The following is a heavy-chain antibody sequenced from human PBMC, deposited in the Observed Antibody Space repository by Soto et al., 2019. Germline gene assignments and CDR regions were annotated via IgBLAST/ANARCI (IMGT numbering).Heavy chain of an antibody. CDR3: ARDLDPYYDFWSGYSHYYYYYYMDV. Sequence: GASAKVSCKASGYTFTSYGISWVRQAPGQGLEWMGWISAYNGNTNYAQKLQGRVTMTTDTSTSTAYMELRSLRSDDTAVYYCARDLDPYYDFWSGYSHYYYYYYMDVWGKGTTVTVSS. D-gene: IGHD3-3*01. J-gene: IGHJ6*03. CDR2: ISAYNGNT. CDR1: GYTFTSYG. V-gene: IGHV1-18*01.